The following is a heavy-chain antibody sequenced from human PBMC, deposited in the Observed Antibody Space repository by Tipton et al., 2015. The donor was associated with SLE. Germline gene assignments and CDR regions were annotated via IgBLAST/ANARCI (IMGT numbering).Heavy chain of an antibody. D-gene: IGHD3-22*01. CDR2: MHYRGDT. CDR1: GGSISRYY. J-gene: IGHJ6*03. CDR3: VRGLIGPYDMSGHYGSGYYHYMDV. Sequence: TLSLTCTVSGGSISRYYWSWIRQPPGRGLEWIGYMHYRGDTNYNPSLKSRVTIALDTSKNQISLTLNSVTAADTAVYYCVRGLIGPYDMSGHYGSGYYHYMDVWGKGTTVTVS. V-gene: IGHV4-59*12.